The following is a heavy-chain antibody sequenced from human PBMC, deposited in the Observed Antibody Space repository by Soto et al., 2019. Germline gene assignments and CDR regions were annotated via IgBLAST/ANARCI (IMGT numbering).Heavy chain of an antibody. CDR2: ISYDGSNK. CDR1: GFTFSSYA. J-gene: IGHJ6*02. V-gene: IGHV3-30-3*01. Sequence: QVQLVESGGGVVQPGRSLRLSCAASGFTFSSYAMHWVRQAPGKGLEWVAVISYDGSNKYYADSVKGRFTISRDNSKNTLYLQMNSRRADDTAVYYCARDSHSSGYYYHYYYGMDVWGQGTTVTVSS. D-gene: IGHD3-22*01. CDR3: ARDSHSSGYYYHYYYGMDV.